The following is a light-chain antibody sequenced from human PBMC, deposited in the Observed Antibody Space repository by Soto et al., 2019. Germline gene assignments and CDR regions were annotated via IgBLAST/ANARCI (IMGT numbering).Light chain of an antibody. Sequence: QSVRTQPASVSGSPGQSITIPCTGTSSDVGGYNYVSWYQQHPGKAPKLMIYDVSNRPSGVSNRFSGSKSGNTASLTISWLQAEDEADYYCSSYTSSSTYVFGTGTKVTVL. CDR2: DVS. J-gene: IGLJ1*01. CDR1: SSDVGGYNY. V-gene: IGLV2-14*01. CDR3: SSYTSSSTYV.